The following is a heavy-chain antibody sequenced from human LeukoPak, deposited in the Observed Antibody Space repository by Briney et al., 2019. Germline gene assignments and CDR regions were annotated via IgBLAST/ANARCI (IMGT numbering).Heavy chain of an antibody. CDR1: GFTFSSYA. D-gene: IGHD1-26*01. J-gene: IGHJ4*02. CDR2: ISGSGGST. V-gene: IGHV3-23*01. Sequence: GGSLRLSCAASGFTFSSYAMSWVRQAPGKGLEWVSAISGSGGSTYYAESVKGRFTISRDNSRNTVYLQMNSLRAEDTAMYYCVRDYTTFRFGNWGQGTLVTVS. CDR3: VRDYTTFRFGN.